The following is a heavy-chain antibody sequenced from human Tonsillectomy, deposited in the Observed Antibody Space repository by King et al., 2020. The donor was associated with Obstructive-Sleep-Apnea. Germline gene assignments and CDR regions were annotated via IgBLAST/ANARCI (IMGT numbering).Heavy chain of an antibody. CDR2: ISSSSSTI. D-gene: IGHD3-9*01. CDR3: ARHGISYYDILTGYNDY. CDR1: GFTFSSYS. V-gene: IGHV3-48*04. Sequence: VQLVESGGGLVQPGGSLRLSCAASGFTFSSYSMNWVRQAPGKGLEWVSYISSSSSTIYYADSGKGRFTISRDNAKNSLYLQMNSLSAEDTAVYYCARHGISYYDILTGYNDYWGQGTLVTVSS. J-gene: IGHJ4*02.